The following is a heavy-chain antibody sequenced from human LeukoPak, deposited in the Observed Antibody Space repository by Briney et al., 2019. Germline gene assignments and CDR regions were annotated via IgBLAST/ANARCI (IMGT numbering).Heavy chain of an antibody. D-gene: IGHD5-18*01. CDR1: GGSISSYY. CDR3: ARGHSYGYGWFDP. J-gene: IGHJ5*02. CDR2: IYSSGSN. Sequence: SETLSLTCTVSGGSISSYYWSWSRQPPGKGLEWIGYIYSSGSNNYNPSLKSRVTISVDTSKNQFSLKLSSVTAADTAVYYCARGHSYGYGWFDPWGQGTLVTVSS. V-gene: IGHV4-59*01.